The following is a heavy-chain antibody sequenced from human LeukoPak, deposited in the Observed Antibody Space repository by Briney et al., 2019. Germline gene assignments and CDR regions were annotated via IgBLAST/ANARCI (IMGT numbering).Heavy chain of an antibody. V-gene: IGHV4-59*01. CDR1: GGSISGWY. Sequence: SETLSLTCSVSGGSISGWYWSWIRQPPGKGLEWIGDIYGSGSTNYNPSLKSRVTISVDTSKNQFSLKLSSVTAADTAVYYCAGTTVTTRFRVDYWGQGTLVTVSS. CDR3: AGTTVTTRFRVDY. D-gene: IGHD4-17*01. J-gene: IGHJ4*02. CDR2: IYGSGST.